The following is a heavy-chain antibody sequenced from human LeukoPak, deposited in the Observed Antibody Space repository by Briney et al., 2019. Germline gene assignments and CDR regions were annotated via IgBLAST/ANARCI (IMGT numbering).Heavy chain of an antibody. CDR3: ARELPVWGSYRYFGY. Sequence: ASVKVSCKASGYAFTNYVISWVRQAPGQGLEWMGWISPYNGNTDYAEKLQGRVTMTADTSTSTVYMELQSLRSDDTAVYYCARELPVWGSYRYFGYWGQGTVVTVSS. CDR1: GYAFTNYV. V-gene: IGHV1-18*01. J-gene: IGHJ4*02. D-gene: IGHD3-16*02. CDR2: ISPYNGNT.